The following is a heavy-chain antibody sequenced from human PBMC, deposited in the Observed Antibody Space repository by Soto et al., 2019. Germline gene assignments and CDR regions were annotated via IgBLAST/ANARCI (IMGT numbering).Heavy chain of an antibody. Sequence: GGSLRLSCAASGFTFSNYAVTWVRQATGKGLERVSTISGSGGSTYFADSVKGRFTISRDNSKNTLYLQMNSLRAEDTAVYYFAKDQGSSWYEIDYWGQGTLVTVSS. CDR3: AKDQGSSWYEIDY. CDR1: GFTFSNYA. V-gene: IGHV3-23*01. J-gene: IGHJ4*02. D-gene: IGHD6-13*01. CDR2: ISGSGGST.